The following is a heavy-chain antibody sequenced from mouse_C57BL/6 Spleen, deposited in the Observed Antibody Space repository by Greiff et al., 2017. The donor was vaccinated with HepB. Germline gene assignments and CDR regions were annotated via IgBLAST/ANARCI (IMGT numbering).Heavy chain of an antibody. Sequence: VQLKESGAELVRPGASVKLSCTASGFNIKDDYMHWVKQRPEQGLEWIGWIDPENGDTEYASKFQGKATITADTSSNTAYLQLSSLTSEDTAVYYCTTGITTVGAMDYWGQGTSVTVSS. CDR1: GFNIKDDY. D-gene: IGHD1-1*01. J-gene: IGHJ4*01. CDR2: IDPENGDT. CDR3: TTGITTVGAMDY. V-gene: IGHV14-4*01.